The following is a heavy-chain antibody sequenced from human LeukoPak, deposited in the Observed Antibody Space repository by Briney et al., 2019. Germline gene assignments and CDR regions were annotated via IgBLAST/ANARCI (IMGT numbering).Heavy chain of an antibody. CDR2: IISSSSYI. CDR1: GFTLSSYS. V-gene: IGHV3-21*01. D-gene: IGHD5-18*01. CDR3: ARLGYSSHPN. Sequence: PGGSLRLSCAASGFTLSSYSMTWVSQAPGKGLEWVSSIISSSSYIYYADSVKGRFTISRDNAKNSLYLQMNSLRAEDTAVYYCARLGYSSHPNWGQGTLVTVSS. J-gene: IGHJ4*02.